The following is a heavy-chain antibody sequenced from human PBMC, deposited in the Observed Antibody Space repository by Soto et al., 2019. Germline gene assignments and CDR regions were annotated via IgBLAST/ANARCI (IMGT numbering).Heavy chain of an antibody. V-gene: IGHV1-58*02. CDR1: GSGFISSG. J-gene: IGHJ6*02. D-gene: IGHD2-15*01. CDR3: SADRPDIGVGWWV. CDR2: IVVASGQT. Sequence: KVSCKASGSGFISSGIQWVRQAHGQRLEWIGWIVVASGQTNYAQNFRGRVAITRDTSTATAYIELTGLTSEDTAVYFCSADRPDIGVGWWVWGQGTTVTVSS.